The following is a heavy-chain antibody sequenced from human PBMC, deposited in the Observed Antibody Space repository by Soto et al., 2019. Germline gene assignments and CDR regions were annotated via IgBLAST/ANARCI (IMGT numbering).Heavy chain of an antibody. V-gene: IGHV1-58*02. CDR1: GSGFISSG. J-gene: IGHJ6*02. D-gene: IGHD2-15*01. CDR3: SADRPDIGVGWWV. CDR2: IVVASGQT. Sequence: KVSCKASGSGFISSGIQWVRQAHGQRLEWIGWIVVASGQTNYAQNFRGRVAITRDTSTATAYIELTGLTSEDTAVYFCSADRPDIGVGWWVWGQGTTVTVSS.